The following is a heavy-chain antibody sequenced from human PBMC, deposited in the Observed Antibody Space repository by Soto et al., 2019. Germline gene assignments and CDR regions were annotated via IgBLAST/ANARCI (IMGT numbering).Heavy chain of an antibody. V-gene: IGHV1-69*06. CDR2: IIPIFGTA. CDR3: ARGRKGIAARPYYYCGMDV. J-gene: IGHJ6*02. CDR1: GGTFSSYA. Sequence: ASVKVSCKASGGTFSSYAISWVRQAPGQGLEWMGGIIPIFGTANYAQKFQGRVTITADKSTSTAYMELSSLRSEDTAVYYCARGRKGIAARPYYYCGMDVWGQGTTVTVSS. D-gene: IGHD6-6*01.